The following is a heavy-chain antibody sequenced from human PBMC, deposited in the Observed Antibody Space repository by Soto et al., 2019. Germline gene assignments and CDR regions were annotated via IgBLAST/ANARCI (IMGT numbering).Heavy chain of an antibody. V-gene: IGHV3-9*01. CDR3: ATFRTVDY. CDR2: ISWNSGSI. J-gene: IGHJ4*02. Sequence: EVQLVESGGGLVQPGRSLRLSCAASGFTFDDYAMHWVRQAPGKGLEWVSGISWNSGSIGYADFVKGRFTISRDNAKNSLYLQMNSLRAEDTALYYCATFRTVDYWGQGTLVTVSS. CDR1: GFTFDDYA.